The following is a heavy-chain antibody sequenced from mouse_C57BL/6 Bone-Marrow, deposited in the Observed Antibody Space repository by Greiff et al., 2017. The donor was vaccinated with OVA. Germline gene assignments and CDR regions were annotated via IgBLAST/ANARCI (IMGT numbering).Heavy chain of an antibody. CDR1: GFNIKDDY. J-gene: IGHJ3*01. V-gene: IGHV14-4*01. Sequence: EVHLVESGAELVRPGASVKLSCTASGFNIKDDYMHWVKQRPEQGLEWIGWIDPENGDTEYASKFQGKATITADTSSNTAYLQLSSLTSEDTAVYYCTTREAQVLWYAYWGQGTLVTVSA. CDR2: IDPENGDT. D-gene: IGHD3-2*02. CDR3: TTREAQVLWYAY.